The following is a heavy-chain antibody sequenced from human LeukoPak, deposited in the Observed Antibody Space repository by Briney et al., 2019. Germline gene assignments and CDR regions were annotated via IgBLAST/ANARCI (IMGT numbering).Heavy chain of an antibody. Sequence: PSETLSLTCTVSGGSISSSSYYWGWIRQPPGKGLEWIGSIYYSGSTYYNPSLKSRVTISVDTSKNQFFLKLSSVTAADTAVYYCARHQAGESSSWDYWGQGTLVTVSS. CDR3: ARHQAGESSSWDY. J-gene: IGHJ4*02. CDR2: IYYSGST. CDR1: GGSISSSSYY. V-gene: IGHV4-39*01. D-gene: IGHD6-13*01.